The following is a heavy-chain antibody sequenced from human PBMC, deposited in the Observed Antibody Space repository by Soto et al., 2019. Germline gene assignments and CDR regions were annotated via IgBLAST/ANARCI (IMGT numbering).Heavy chain of an antibody. CDR1: GYSFTSYW. D-gene: IGHD4-4*01. V-gene: IGHV5-10-1*01. Sequence: LKISCKGSGYSFTSYWISWVRQMPGKGLEWMGRIDPSDSYTNYSPSFQGHVTISADKSISTAYLQWSSLKASDTAMYYCAFTEYYYYGMDVWGQGTTVTVSS. CDR3: AFTEYYYYGMDV. CDR2: IDPSDSYT. J-gene: IGHJ6*02.